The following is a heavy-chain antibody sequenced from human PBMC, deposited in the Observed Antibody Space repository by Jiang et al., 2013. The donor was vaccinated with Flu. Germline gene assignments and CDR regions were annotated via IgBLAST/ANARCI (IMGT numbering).Heavy chain of an antibody. Sequence: FTSYWIGWVRQMPGKGLEWMGIIYPGDSDTRYSPSFQGQVTISADKSISTAYLQWSSLKASDTAMYYCARDYEDAFDIWGQGTMVTVSS. V-gene: IGHV5-51*01. J-gene: IGHJ3*02. D-gene: IGHD4-17*01. CDR2: IYPGDSDT. CDR3: ARDYEDAFDI. CDR1: FTSYW.